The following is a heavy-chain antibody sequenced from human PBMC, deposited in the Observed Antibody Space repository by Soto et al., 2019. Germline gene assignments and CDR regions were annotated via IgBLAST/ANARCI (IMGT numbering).Heavy chain of an antibody. CDR2: IYYSGST. Sequence: SETLSLTCTVSGGSISSYYWSWIRQPPWKGLEWIGYIYYSGSTNYNPSLKSRVTISVDTSKNQFSLKLSSVTAADTAVYYCARDSGYSSSWSHYYYYGMDVWGQGTTVTVSS. D-gene: IGHD6-13*01. V-gene: IGHV4-59*01. J-gene: IGHJ6*01. CDR1: GGSISSYY. CDR3: ARDSGYSSSWSHYYYYGMDV.